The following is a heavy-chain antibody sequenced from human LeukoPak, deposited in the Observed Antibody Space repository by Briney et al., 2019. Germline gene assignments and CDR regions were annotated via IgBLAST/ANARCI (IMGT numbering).Heavy chain of an antibody. Sequence: GGSLRLSCAASGFTFSSYAMHWVRQAPGKGLEWVAVISYDGSNKYYADSVKGRFTISRDNSKNTLYLQMNSLRAEDTAVYYCARDRSAYYDSSGVGNVWGQGTTVTVSS. CDR3: ARDRSAYYDSSGVGNV. J-gene: IGHJ6*02. CDR1: GFTFSSYA. D-gene: IGHD3-22*01. V-gene: IGHV3-30-3*01. CDR2: ISYDGSNK.